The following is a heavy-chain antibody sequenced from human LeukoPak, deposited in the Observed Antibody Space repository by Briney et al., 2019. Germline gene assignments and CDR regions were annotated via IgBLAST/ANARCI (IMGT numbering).Heavy chain of an antibody. J-gene: IGHJ4*02. D-gene: IGHD6-13*01. V-gene: IGHV4-34*01. CDR1: GGSFSGYY. CDR2: INHSGST. Sequence: PSETLSLTCAVYGGSFSGYYWSWIRQPPGKGLEWIGEINHSGSTNYNPSLKSRVTISVDTSKNQFSLKLSSVTAADTAVYYCASRYSSSWYYNYWGQGTLVTVPS. CDR3: ASRYSSSWYYNY.